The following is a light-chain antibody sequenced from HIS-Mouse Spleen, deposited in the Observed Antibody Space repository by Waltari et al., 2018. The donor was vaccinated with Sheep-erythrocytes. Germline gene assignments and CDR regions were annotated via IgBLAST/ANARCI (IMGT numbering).Light chain of an antibody. Sequence: QSALTQPASVSGSPGQSITISCTGTSSDVGGYNYVSWYQQHPGKAPKLMIYDVRNRPSGVSNRCSGAKSGNTASLTISGLQAEDEADYYCSSYTSSSTLVFGTGTKVTVL. CDR3: SSYTSSSTLV. CDR1: SSDVGGYNY. V-gene: IGLV2-14*03. J-gene: IGLJ1*01. CDR2: DVR.